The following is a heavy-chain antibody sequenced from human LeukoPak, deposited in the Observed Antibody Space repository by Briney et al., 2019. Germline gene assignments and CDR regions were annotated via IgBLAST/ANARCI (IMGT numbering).Heavy chain of an antibody. CDR1: GFTVSSNY. J-gene: IGHJ4*02. CDR3: AKDHVWEHLVYYFDY. Sequence: PGGSLRLSCAASGFTVSSNYMSWVRQAPGKGLEWVSVIYSGGSTYYADSVKGRFTISRDNSKNTLYLQTNSLRAEDTAVYYCAKDHVWEHLVYYFDYWGQGTLVTVSS. D-gene: IGHD1-26*01. CDR2: IYSGGST. V-gene: IGHV3-53*05.